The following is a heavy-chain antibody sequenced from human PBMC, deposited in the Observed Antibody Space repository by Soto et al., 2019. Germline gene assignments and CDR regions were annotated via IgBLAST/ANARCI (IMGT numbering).Heavy chain of an antibody. V-gene: IGHV3-7*01. CDR1: VFTFSIYL. J-gene: IGHJ4*01. D-gene: IGHD2-2*02. CDR3: ARITYTYGWIYDY. Sequence: PWGSLRLSCASSVFTFSIYLMSWVRQAPGKGLEWVVNIKQDGSERYYMDSVRGRFTASRDNAKNSLYLQMNSLRAEDTAVYFCARITYTYGWIYDYWGQGSMVTVSS. CDR2: IKQDGSER.